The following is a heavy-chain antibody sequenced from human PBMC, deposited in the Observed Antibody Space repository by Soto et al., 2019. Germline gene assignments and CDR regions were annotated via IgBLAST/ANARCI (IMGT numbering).Heavy chain of an antibody. Sequence: GGSLRLSCAASGFTFSSYSMNWVRQAPGKGLEWVAVISHDGNNKYYADSVKGRFTISRDDSKNTLYLQMNSLKNEDTAVYYCATEGVRYFGSGSQFDFWSQGILVTVSS. J-gene: IGHJ4*02. D-gene: IGHD3-10*01. CDR3: ATEGVRYFGSGSQFDF. V-gene: IGHV3-30*03. CDR2: ISHDGNNK. CDR1: GFTFSSYS.